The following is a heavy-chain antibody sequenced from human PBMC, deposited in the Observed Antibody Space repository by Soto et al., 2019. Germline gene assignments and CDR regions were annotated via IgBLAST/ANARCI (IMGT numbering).Heavy chain of an antibody. CDR1: GYTFTRYA. J-gene: IGHJ4*02. V-gene: IGHV1-18*01. D-gene: IGHD2-2*01. CDR3: ARSSLLPEIVSVPSAFDY. CDR2: ISSDNRYT. Sequence: ASVKVSCKTSGYTFTRYAISWVRQAPGQGLEWMGWISSDNRYTNYAQSLQGRVTMATDTSTSTAYMEVRRLRSDDTAVYYFARSSLLPEIVSVPSAFDYWGQGTLVTVSS.